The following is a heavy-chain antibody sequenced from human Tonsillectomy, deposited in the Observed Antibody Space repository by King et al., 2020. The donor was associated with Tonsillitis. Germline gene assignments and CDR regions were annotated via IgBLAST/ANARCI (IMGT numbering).Heavy chain of an antibody. D-gene: IGHD2-21*01. Sequence: VQLVESGGGLVKPGGSLRLSCAASGFTFSNAWMSWVRQAPGKGLEWVGRMKSKTDGGTTDYAAPVKGRFTISRDDSKNTLYLQMNSLKTEDTAVYYCKFALATYYYYYGMDVWGQGTTVTVSS. CDR2: MKSKTDGGTT. CDR3: KFALATYYYYYGMDV. V-gene: IGHV3-15*01. CDR1: GFTFSNAW. J-gene: IGHJ6*02.